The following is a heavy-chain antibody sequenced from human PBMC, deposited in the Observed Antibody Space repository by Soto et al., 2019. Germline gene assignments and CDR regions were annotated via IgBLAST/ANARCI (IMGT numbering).Heavy chain of an antibody. CDR1: GGTFSSYA. J-gene: IGHJ6*02. D-gene: IGHD5-18*01. V-gene: IGHV1-69*13. Sequence: SVKVSCKASGGTFSSYAISWVRQAPGQGLEWMGGIIPIFGTANYAQKFQGRVTITADESTSTAYMELSSLRSEDTAVYYCARDGVRGYSYPRGYSGMDVWGQGTTVTVSS. CDR2: IIPIFGTA. CDR3: ARDGVRGYSYPRGYSGMDV.